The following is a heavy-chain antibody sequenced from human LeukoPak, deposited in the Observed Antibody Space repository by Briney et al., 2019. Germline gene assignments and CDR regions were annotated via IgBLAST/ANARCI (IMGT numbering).Heavy chain of an antibody. Sequence: GGSLRLSCAASGFTFSSYWMSRVRQAPGRGLEWVANIKQDGSEKYYVDSVKGRFTISRDNAKNSLYLQMNSLRAEDTAVYYCARDQDDFWSGYSNWFDPWGQGTLVTVSS. CDR2: IKQDGSEK. D-gene: IGHD3-3*01. CDR3: ARDQDDFWSGYSNWFDP. V-gene: IGHV3-7*01. J-gene: IGHJ5*02. CDR1: GFTFSSYW.